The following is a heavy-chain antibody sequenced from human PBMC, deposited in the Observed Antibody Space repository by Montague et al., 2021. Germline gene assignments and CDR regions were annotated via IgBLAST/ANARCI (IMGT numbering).Heavy chain of an antibody. CDR1: GFIFSNYA. V-gene: IGHV3-23*01. CDR2: IGGTSGVT. D-gene: IGHD2-21*01. CDR3: ANSGGGGGSPRWAY. J-gene: IGHJ4*02. Sequence: YLRLSCAASGFIFSNYAMSLFRLAPGEGLEWVSLIGGTSGVTTYSDSVKGRSTISRDNSKSTLWLQLNSLRAEDTGVYYCANSGGGGGSPRWAYWGQGTLVTVSS.